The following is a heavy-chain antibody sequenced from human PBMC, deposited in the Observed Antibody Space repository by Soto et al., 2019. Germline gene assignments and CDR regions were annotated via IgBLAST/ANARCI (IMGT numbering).Heavy chain of an antibody. CDR1: GFTFDDFA. D-gene: IGHD6-13*01. V-gene: IGHV3-9*01. CDR2: ISWSSGNT. CDR3: AKGGSGALIAAAGTDNWFDP. Sequence: SLRLSCAAAGFTFDDFAMYWVRQAPGKGLELVSAISWSSGNTAYADSVKGRFTISRDNAKNSLYLQMNSLKDEDTALYYCAKGGSGALIAAAGTDNWFDPWGQGTLVTVSS. J-gene: IGHJ5*02.